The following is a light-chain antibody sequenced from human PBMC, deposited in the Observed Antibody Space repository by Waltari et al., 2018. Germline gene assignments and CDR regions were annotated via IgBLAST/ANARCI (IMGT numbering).Light chain of an antibody. J-gene: IGKJ3*01. CDR1: QSVSGY. V-gene: IGKV3-11*01. CDR2: NVS. Sequence: EIVLTQSPATLSLSPGERATLSCRASQSVSGYLAWYQQKPGQAPSLLIYNVSNRATGIPARFSGTGSGTDFTLTISSLEPEDIAIYYCQQRDNWPPLFTFGPGTKVDFK. CDR3: QQRDNWPPLFT.